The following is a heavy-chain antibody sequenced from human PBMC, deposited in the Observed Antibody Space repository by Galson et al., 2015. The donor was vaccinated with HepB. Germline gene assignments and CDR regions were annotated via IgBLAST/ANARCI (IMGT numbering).Heavy chain of an antibody. CDR3: ARDMGPNSPGPRL. Sequence: SVKVSCKASGYTFTGYYMHWVRQAPGQGLEWMGRINPNSGGTNYAQKFQGRVTMTRDTSISTAYMELSRLRSDDTAVYYCARDMGPNSPGPRLWGQGTLVTVSS. V-gene: IGHV1-2*06. CDR1: GYTFTGYY. CDR2: INPNSGGT. D-gene: IGHD3-10*01. J-gene: IGHJ4*02.